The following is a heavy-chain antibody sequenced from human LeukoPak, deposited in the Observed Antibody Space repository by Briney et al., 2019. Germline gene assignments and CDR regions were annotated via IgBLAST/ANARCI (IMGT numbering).Heavy chain of an antibody. Sequence: ASVKVSCKASGYTFTSSGISWVRQAPGRGLEWMGWISVYNGNTNYARELQGRLTMTTDTSTSTAYMELRSLRSDDTAMYYCACYYYDSSGYPRPWFDPWGQGTLVIVSS. CDR1: GYTFTSSG. CDR2: ISVYNGNT. D-gene: IGHD3-22*01. V-gene: IGHV1-18*01. CDR3: ACYYYDSSGYPRPWFDP. J-gene: IGHJ5*02.